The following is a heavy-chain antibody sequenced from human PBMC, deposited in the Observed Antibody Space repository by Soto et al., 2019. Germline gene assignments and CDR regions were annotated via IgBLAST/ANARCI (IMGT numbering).Heavy chain of an antibody. J-gene: IGHJ6*02. CDR3: AGYYGMDV. CDR2: INSDGSNT. Sequence: PGGSLRLSCAASGFTFSSHVMHWVRQAPGKGLVWVSRINSDGSNTTYADSVKGRFTISRDNAKNTLYLQMNSLRAEDTAVYYCAGYYGMDVWGQGTTVTVSS. V-gene: IGHV3-74*01. CDR1: GFTFSSHV.